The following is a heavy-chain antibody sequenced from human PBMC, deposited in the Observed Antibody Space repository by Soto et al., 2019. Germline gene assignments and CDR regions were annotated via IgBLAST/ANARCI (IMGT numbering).Heavy chain of an antibody. CDR2: ISYDGSNK. CDR1: GFTFSSYG. J-gene: IGHJ4*02. CDR3: AKSPHVLRYFDWLSSHY. V-gene: IGHV3-30*18. Sequence: QPGGSLRLSCAASGFTFSSYGTHWVRQAPGKGLEWVAVISYDGSNKYYADSVKGRFTISRDNSKNTLYLQMNSLRAEDTAVYYCAKSPHVLRYFDWLSSHYWGQGTLVTVSS. D-gene: IGHD3-9*01.